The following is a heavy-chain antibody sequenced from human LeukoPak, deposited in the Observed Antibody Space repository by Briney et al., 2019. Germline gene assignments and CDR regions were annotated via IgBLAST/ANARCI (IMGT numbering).Heavy chain of an antibody. CDR1: GYTFTGYY. J-gene: IGHJ6*02. CDR2: INPNSGGT. CDR3: ASRGILTGYPDYGMDV. Sequence: ASVKVSCKASGYTFTGYYVHWVRQAPGQGLEWMGWINPNSGGTNYAQKFQGRVTMTRDTSISTAYMELSRLRSDDTAVYYCASRGILTGYPDYGMDVWGQGTTVTVSS. V-gene: IGHV1-2*02. D-gene: IGHD3-9*01.